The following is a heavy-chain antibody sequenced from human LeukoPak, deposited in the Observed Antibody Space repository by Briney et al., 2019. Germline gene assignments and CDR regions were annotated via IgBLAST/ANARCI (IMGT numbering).Heavy chain of an antibody. CDR3: ARGRSWYDWFDP. D-gene: IGHD6-13*01. CDR1: GGSISSYY. Sequence: SETLSPTCTVSGGSISSYYWSWIRQPPGKGLEWIGYIYYSGSTNYNSSLKSRVTISVDTSKNQFSLKLSSVTAADTAVYYCARGRSWYDWFDPWGQGTLVTVSS. CDR2: IYYSGST. J-gene: IGHJ5*02. V-gene: IGHV4-59*01.